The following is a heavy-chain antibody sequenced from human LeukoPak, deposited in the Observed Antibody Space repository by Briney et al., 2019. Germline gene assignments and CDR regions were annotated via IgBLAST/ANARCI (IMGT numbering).Heavy chain of an antibody. CDR2: SNYSGST. V-gene: IGHV4-31*03. CDR3: ASARSGAVAATVLDY. CDR1: GGSISSGGYY. J-gene: IGHJ4*02. Sequence: PSETLSLTCSVSGGSISSGGYYWSWIRPHPGGGLEWIGYSNYSGSTDYNPSLKRRVTISVDTSKNQFSLRLSSVTAADTAVYYCASARSGAVAATVLDYWGQGTLVTVSS. D-gene: IGHD6-19*01.